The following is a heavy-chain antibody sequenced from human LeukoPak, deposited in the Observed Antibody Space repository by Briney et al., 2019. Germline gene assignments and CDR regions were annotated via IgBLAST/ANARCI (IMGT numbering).Heavy chain of an antibody. V-gene: IGHV3-30*19. CDR2: ISYDGSNK. J-gene: IGHJ4*02. CDR3: ARGFSPSGYSGLG. D-gene: IGHD5-12*01. CDR1: GFTFSAYG. Sequence: GGSLRLSCAASGFTFSAYGMHWVRQAPGKGLEWVAVISYDGSNKYYADSVKGRFTISRDNSKNTLYLQMNSLRAEDTAVYYCARGFSPSGYSGLGWGQGTLVTVSS.